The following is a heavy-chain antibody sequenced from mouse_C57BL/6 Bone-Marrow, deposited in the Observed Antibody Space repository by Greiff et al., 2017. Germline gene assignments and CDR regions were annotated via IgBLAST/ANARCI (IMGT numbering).Heavy chain of an antibody. CDR3: ARYNYRPAMDY. D-gene: IGHD5-5*01. CDR1: GFTFTDYY. Sequence: EVQRVESGGGLVQPGGSLSLSCAASGFTFTDYYMSWVRQPPGKALEWLGFIRNKANGYTTEYSASVKGRFTISRDNSQSILYLQMNALRAEDSATYYCARYNYRPAMDYWGQGTSVTVSS. V-gene: IGHV7-3*01. J-gene: IGHJ4*01. CDR2: IRNKANGYTT.